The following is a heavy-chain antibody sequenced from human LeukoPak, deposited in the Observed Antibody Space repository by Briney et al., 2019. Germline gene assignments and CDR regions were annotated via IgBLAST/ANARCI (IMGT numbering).Heavy chain of an antibody. CDR2: ISSSSSYI. CDR1: GFTFSSYS. D-gene: IGHD1-20*01. CDR3: ARDAYNWNDRSLHF. Sequence: PGGSLRLSCAASGFTFSSYSMNWVRQAPGKGLEWVSSISSSSSYIYYADSVKGRFTISRDNAKNSLYLQMNSLRAEDTAVYYCARDAYNWNDRSLHFWGQGTLVTVSS. J-gene: IGHJ4*02. V-gene: IGHV3-21*01.